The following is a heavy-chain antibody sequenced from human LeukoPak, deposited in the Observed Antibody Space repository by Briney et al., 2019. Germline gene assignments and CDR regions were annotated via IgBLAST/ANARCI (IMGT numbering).Heavy chain of an antibody. CDR3: ARALRLAVNFDY. D-gene: IGHD6-19*01. J-gene: IGHJ4*02. CDR2: IDSDGSNT. V-gene: IGHV3-74*01. CDR1: GFTFSSYS. Sequence: GGSLRLSCAASGFTFSSYSMNWVRQAPGKGLVWVSHIDSDGSNTNTADSVKGRFTISRDNAKNTLYLQMNSLRAEDTAVYYCARALRLAVNFDYWGQGTLVTVSS.